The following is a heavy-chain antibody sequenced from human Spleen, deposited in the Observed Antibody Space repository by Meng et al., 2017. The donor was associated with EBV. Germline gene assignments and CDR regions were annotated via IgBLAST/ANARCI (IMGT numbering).Heavy chain of an antibody. D-gene: IGHD5-18*01. J-gene: IGHJ4*02. CDR2: INTETGKP. CDR1: GYTFTDYA. Sequence: QEQLVQSGSELKKPGASVKISCKASGYTFTDYALNWVRQAPGQGLESLGWINTETGKPRYAQGITGRFVFSLDTSVTTAYLQITGLKAEDTGVYYCARGRGGYGYGYYFDYWGQGTLVTVSS. CDR3: ARGRGGYGYGYYFDY. V-gene: IGHV7-4-1*02.